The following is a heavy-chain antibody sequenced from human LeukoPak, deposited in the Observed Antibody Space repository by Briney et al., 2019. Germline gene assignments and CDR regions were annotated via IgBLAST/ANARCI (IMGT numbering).Heavy chain of an antibody. D-gene: IGHD3-10*01. V-gene: IGHV3-53*01. J-gene: IGHJ6*03. CDR2: IYSGGST. Sequence: GGSLRLSCAASGFTVSSNYMSWVRQAPGKGLEWVSVIYSGGSTYYADSVKGRFTTSRDNSKNTLYLQMNSLRAEDTAVYYCARVGELAAREYYYYYMDVWGKGTTVTVSS. CDR1: GFTVSSNY. CDR3: ARVGELAAREYYYYYMDV.